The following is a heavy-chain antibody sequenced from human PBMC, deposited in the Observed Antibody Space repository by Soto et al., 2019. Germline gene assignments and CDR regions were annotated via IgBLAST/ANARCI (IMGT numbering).Heavy chain of an antibody. J-gene: IGHJ4*02. CDR3: AKHSLIVVVVAATPDY. D-gene: IGHD2-15*01. Sequence: GGSLRLSCAASGFTFSSYAMSWVRQAPGKGLEWVSAISGSGGSTYYADSVKGRFTISRDNSKNTLYLQMNSLRAEDTAVYYCAKHSLIVVVVAATPDYWGQGTLVTVSS. CDR2: ISGSGGST. V-gene: IGHV3-23*01. CDR1: GFTFSSYA.